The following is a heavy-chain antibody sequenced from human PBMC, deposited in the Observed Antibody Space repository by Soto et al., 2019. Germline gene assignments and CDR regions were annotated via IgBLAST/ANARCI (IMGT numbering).Heavy chain of an antibody. V-gene: IGHV3-21*01. CDR2: ITSDTTYI. CDR1: GFIFNSYS. Sequence: PGGSLRLSCAASGFIFNSYSMAWVRQAPGKGLEWVSSITSDTTYIFYADSVKGRFTISRDTAKNSLYLQMSSLRAEDTAVYYCVRNSSRFDYSGHGVLVTVSS. J-gene: IGHJ4*01. D-gene: IGHD4-4*01. CDR3: VRNSSRFDY.